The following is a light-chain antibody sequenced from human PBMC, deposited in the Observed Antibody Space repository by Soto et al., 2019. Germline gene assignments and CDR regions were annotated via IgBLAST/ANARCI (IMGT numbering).Light chain of an antibody. CDR2: AAS. Sequence: DIPLTQSPSSLSASVGDTVTITCRAGQTVKNYLNWYQLKPGKFPKLLIYAASSLQNGVPARFVGGASGTDFTLTIITLHPEDFATYYCQQSYSDRQSFGQGPKLEL. V-gene: IGKV1-39*01. CDR1: QTVKNY. CDR3: QQSYSDRQS. J-gene: IGKJ2*01.